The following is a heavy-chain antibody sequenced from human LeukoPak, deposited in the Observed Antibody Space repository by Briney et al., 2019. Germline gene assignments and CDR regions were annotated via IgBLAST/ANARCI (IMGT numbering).Heavy chain of an antibody. D-gene: IGHD3-22*01. V-gene: IGHV4-59*12. J-gene: IGHJ4*02. CDR1: GGSISDYY. Sequence: PSETLSLTCTVSGGSISDYYWSWIRQPPGKGLEWIGYIYYSGSTKYNPYLKSRVTISIDTSKNQFSLKLSSVAAADTAVYYCARVPFVYYYDSSGYGGGFDYWGQGTLVTVSS. CDR3: ARVPFVYYYDSSGYGGGFDY. CDR2: IYYSGST.